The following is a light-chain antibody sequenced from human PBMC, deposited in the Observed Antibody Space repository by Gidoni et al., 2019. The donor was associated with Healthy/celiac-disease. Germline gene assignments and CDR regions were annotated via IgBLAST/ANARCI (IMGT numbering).Light chain of an antibody. Sequence: AIRMTQSPSSFSASTGDRVTITCRASQGIRSYLAWYQQKPGKAPKLLIYAASTLQSGVPSRFSGSGSGTDFTLTISCLQSEDFATYYFQQYYSYPITFGQGTRLEIK. V-gene: IGKV1-8*01. CDR2: AAS. CDR1: QGIRSY. J-gene: IGKJ5*01. CDR3: QQYYSYPIT.